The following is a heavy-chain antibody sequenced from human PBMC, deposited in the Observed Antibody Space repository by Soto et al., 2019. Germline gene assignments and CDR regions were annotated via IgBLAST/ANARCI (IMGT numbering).Heavy chain of an antibody. CDR3: ATQLHYCGGDCYRGPYYGMDV. D-gene: IGHD2-21*02. V-gene: IGHV1-2*04. CDR2: INPNSGTT. CDR1: GYTFTGYY. Sequence: ASVKVSCKASGYTFTGYYILWVRQAPGQGLESMGWINPNSGTTNYAQRLQGWVTMTRDTSISTAYMELRRLRSDDTAVYYCATQLHYCGGDCYRGPYYGMDVWGQGTTVTVSS. J-gene: IGHJ6*02.